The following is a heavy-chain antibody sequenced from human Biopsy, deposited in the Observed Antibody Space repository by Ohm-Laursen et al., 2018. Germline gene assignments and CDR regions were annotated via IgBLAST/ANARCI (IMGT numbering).Heavy chain of an antibody. V-gene: IGHV1-18*01. D-gene: IGHD2-2*01. CDR1: GYTFSDYI. Sequence: GASVKVSCKASGYTFSDYILNWVRQAPGQGLEWLGWINTRRGDTNYAQKFQGRVTMTRDTSTTTVFMELTSLRSDDTAMYYCARVEDSTRHWYLDLWGRGTQVTVSS. J-gene: IGHJ2*01. CDR3: ARVEDSTRHWYLDL. CDR2: INTRRGDT.